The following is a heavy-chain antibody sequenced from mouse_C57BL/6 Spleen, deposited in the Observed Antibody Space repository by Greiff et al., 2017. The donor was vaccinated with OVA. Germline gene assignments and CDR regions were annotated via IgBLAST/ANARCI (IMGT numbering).Heavy chain of an antibody. Sequence: VQLQQSGPGLVQPSQSLSITCTVSGFSLTSYGVHWVRQSPGKGLEWLGVIWRGGSTDYNAAFMSRLSITKDNSKSQVFFKMNSLQADDTAIYYCAKEAERSTTVVNYFDYWGQGTTLTVSS. J-gene: IGHJ2*01. V-gene: IGHV2-5*01. D-gene: IGHD1-1*01. CDR3: AKEAERSTTVVNYFDY. CDR2: IWRGGST. CDR1: GFSLTSYG.